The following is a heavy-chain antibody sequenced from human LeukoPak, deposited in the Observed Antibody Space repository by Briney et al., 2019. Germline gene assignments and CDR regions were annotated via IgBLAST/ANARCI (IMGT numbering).Heavy chain of an antibody. CDR1: GFTFSTYV. Sequence: GGSLRLSCAASGFTFSTYVMSWVRQAPGKGLERVSTISDSGGSTYYADSVKGRFTISRDNSKNTLYLQMDSLRADDAAIYYCARHQQSVWYFDLWGRGTLVTVSS. CDR2: ISDSGGST. V-gene: IGHV3-23*01. D-gene: IGHD2-2*01. J-gene: IGHJ2*01. CDR3: ARHQQSVWYFDL.